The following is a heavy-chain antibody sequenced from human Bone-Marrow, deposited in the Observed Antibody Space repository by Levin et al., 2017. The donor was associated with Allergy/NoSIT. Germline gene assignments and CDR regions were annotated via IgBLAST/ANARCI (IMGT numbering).Heavy chain of an antibody. CDR1: GGSISSGGYS. Sequence: SETLSLTCAVSGGSISSGGYSWSWIRQPPGKGLEWIGYIYHSGSTYYNPSLKCRVTISVDRSKNQFSLKLSSVTAADTAVYYCARAKSYGTNYFDYWGQGTLVTVSS. CDR3: ARAKSYGTNYFDY. CDR2: IYHSGST. J-gene: IGHJ4*02. D-gene: IGHD1-7*01. V-gene: IGHV4-30-2*01.